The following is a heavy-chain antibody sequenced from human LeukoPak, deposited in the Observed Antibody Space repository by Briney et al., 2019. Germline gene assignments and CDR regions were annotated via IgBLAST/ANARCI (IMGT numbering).Heavy chain of an antibody. CDR2: IYYSGST. J-gene: IGHJ5*02. D-gene: IGHD7-27*01. CDR1: GGSISSSSYY. CDR3: ARDRTGDNWFDL. Sequence: KSSETLSLTCTVSGGSISSSSYYWGWIRQPPGKGLEWIGSIYYSGSTYYNPSLKSRVTISVDTSKNQFSLKLSSVTAADTAVYYCARDRTGDNWFDLWGQGTLVTVSS. V-gene: IGHV4-39*07.